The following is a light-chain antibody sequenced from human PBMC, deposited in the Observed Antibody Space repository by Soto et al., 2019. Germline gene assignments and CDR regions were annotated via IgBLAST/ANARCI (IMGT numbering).Light chain of an antibody. CDR3: CSYTSSSTLVV. V-gene: IGLV1-40*01. J-gene: IGLJ2*01. CDR2: EVS. Sequence: QSVLTQPPSVSGAPGQRVTISCGDSTSKIGAGFDVHWYQQLPGKAPKLIIYEVSTRPSGVSNRFSGSKSGNTASLTISGLQAEDEADYYCCSYTSSSTLVVFGGGTKLTVL. CDR1: TSKIGAGFD.